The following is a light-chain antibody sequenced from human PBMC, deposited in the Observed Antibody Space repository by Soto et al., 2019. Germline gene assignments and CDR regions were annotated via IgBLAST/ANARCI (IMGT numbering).Light chain of an antibody. CDR1: SSNIGSNT. CDR2: SNN. J-gene: IGLJ3*02. Sequence: QPVLTQPPSASGTPGQRVTISCSGSSSNIGSNTVHWYQQLPGTAPKFLIYSNNERPSGIPDRFSASKSGSSASLAISGLQSEDDGDYYCATWDDRLNGWVFGEGTQLTVL. CDR3: ATWDDRLNGWV. V-gene: IGLV1-44*01.